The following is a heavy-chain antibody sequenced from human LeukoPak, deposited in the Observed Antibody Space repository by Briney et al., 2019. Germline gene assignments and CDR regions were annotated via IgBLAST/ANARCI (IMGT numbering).Heavy chain of an antibody. J-gene: IGHJ4*02. V-gene: IGHV4-59*01. CDR3: ARGQLRYFDWFIDY. CDR2: IYYSGST. Sequence: SETLSLTCTVSGGSISSYYWSWIRQPPGKGLEWIGYIYYSGSTNYNPSLPSRVTISVDTSKNQFSLKLSSVTAADTAVYYCARGQLRYFDWFIDYWGQGTLVTVSS. CDR1: GGSISSYY. D-gene: IGHD3-9*01.